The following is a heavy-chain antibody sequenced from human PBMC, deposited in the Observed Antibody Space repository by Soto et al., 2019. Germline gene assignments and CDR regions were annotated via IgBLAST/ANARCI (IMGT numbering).Heavy chain of an antibody. V-gene: IGHV1-18*01. CDR2: ISGYNGST. CDR1: GYTFARYG. CDR3: ARDILTPVLRFLEWSYYYYGMDV. J-gene: IGHJ6*02. Sequence: ASVKVSCKASGYTFARYGSRWVRQAPGQGLEWMGWISGYNGSTSYAQKFQGRVTMTRDTSTSTVYMELSSLRSEDTAVYYCARDILTPVLRFLEWSYYYYGMDVWGQGTTVTVSS. D-gene: IGHD3-3*01.